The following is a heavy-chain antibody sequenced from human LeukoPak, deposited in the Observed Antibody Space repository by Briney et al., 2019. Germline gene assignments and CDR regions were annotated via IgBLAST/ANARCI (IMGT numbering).Heavy chain of an antibody. V-gene: IGHV3-23*01. D-gene: IGHD7-27*01. CDR3: AKDGGLWVSAHWGDS. CDR1: GFTFSSYT. J-gene: IGHJ4*02. CDR2: ITTSDGNT. Sequence: GGSLRLSCAASGFTFSSYTMSWVRQAPGKGLEWVSTITTSDGNTYYADSVKGRFTVSRGNSKNTLFLQMNSLRAEDTAVYYCAKDGGLWVSAHWGDSWGRGTLVTVSS.